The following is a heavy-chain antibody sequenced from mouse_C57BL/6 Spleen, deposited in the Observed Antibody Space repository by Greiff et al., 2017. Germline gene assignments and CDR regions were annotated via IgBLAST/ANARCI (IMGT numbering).Heavy chain of an antibody. Sequence: LEESGAELVKPGASVKLSCKASGYTFTEYTIHWVKQRSGQGLEWIGWFYPGSGSIKYNEKFKDKATLTADKSSSTVYMELSRLTSEDSAVYFCASHEGQLRKPGCAYWGQGTMVTVSA. V-gene: IGHV1-62-2*01. CDR2: FYPGSGSI. J-gene: IGHJ3*01. CDR3: ASHEGQLRKPGCAY. CDR1: GYTFTEYT. D-gene: IGHD3-2*02.